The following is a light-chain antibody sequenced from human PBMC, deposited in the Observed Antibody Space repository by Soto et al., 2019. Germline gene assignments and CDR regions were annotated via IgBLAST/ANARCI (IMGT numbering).Light chain of an antibody. CDR3: QQGHMWRIT. Sequence: EVVLTQSPVTLSLSPGERATLSCRASQSFRGLLAWYQQKPGQAPRLLIYDAYNRATGIPPRFSGSGSGTDFTLTISSLEPEDSAVYYCQQGHMWRITFGQGKRLEIK. CDR2: DAY. CDR1: QSFRGL. J-gene: IGKJ5*01. V-gene: IGKV3-11*01.